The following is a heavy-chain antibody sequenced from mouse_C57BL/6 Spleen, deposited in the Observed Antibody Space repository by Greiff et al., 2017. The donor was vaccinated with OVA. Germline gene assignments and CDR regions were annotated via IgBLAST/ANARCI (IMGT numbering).Heavy chain of an antibody. J-gene: IGHJ2*01. Sequence: EVKLVESGGGLVKPGGSLKLSCAASGFTFSSYAMSWVRQTPEKRLEWVATISDGGSYTYYPDNVKGRFTISRDNAKNNLYLQMSHLKSEDTAMYYCARVPGGFDYWGQGTTRTVSS. CDR3: ARVPGGFDY. CDR2: ISDGGSYT. V-gene: IGHV5-4*03. CDR1: GFTFSSYA. D-gene: IGHD1-1*02.